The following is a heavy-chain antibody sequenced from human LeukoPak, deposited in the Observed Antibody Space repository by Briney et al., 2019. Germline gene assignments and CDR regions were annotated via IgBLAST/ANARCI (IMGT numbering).Heavy chain of an antibody. J-gene: IGHJ4*02. Sequence: SETLSLTCSVSGDSISMHYWSWIRQPPGKGLEWIGYIDHTGSTNYNPSLNSRVTISRDTSKNHFSLELSSVTAADTAVYYCARGNFYDNKGYSPELRYWGQGTLVTVSS. CDR3: ARGNFYDNKGYSPELRY. V-gene: IGHV4-59*11. CDR1: GDSISMHY. D-gene: IGHD3-10*01. CDR2: IDHTGST.